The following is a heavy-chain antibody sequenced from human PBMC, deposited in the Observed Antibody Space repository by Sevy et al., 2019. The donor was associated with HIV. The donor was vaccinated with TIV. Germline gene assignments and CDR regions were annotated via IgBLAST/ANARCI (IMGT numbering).Heavy chain of an antibody. CDR3: AQYLPPRTGYSSGWYSYDY. Sequence: GGYLRLSCAASGFTFSSYAMSWVRQAPGKGLEWFSAISGSGGSTYYADSVKGRFTISRDNSKNTLYLQMNSLRAEDTAVYYCAQYLPPRTGYSSGWYSYDYWGQGTLVTVSS. CDR2: ISGSGGST. CDR1: GFTFSSYA. D-gene: IGHD6-19*01. J-gene: IGHJ4*02. V-gene: IGHV3-23*01.